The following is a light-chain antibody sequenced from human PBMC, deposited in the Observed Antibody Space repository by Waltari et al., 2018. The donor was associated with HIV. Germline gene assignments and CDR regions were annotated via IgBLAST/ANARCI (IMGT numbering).Light chain of an antibody. CDR1: NIDVGDYTY. J-gene: IGLJ1*01. CDR2: DVF. Sequence: QSALTQPRSVSGSPGQSVTISCTGTNIDVGDYTYVSWYQQHPGKAPKLVIYDVFKRPSGVPDRFSGSKSGNTASLTISGLQADDEADYYCCSYAGSHTYVFGTGTKVTVL. V-gene: IGLV2-11*01. CDR3: CSYAGSHTYV.